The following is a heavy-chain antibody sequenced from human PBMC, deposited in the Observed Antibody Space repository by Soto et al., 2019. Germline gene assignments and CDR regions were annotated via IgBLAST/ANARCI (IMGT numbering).Heavy chain of an antibody. J-gene: IGHJ6*02. CDR2: ISGSGGTT. CDR1: AFTLSGYA. Sequence: GGSLRLSCAPSAFTLSGYAMSWVRQAPGKGLEWVSAISGSGGTTHYAGSVKGRFAISRDNSKNTLYLQMNSLRAEDTAVYYCAKGCTGYYFYYGMDFWGQGPSVTVS. CDR3: AKGCTGYYFYYGMDF. D-gene: IGHD2-8*02. V-gene: IGHV3-23*01.